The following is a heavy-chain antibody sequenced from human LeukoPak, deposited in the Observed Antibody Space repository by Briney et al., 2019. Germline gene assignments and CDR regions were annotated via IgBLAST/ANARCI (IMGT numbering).Heavy chain of an antibody. Sequence: PGGSLRLPCAASGCTFSSYSMNWVRQAPGKGLEWVSYISSSSSTIYYADSVKGRFTISRDNAKNSLYLQMNSLRDEDTAVYYCARDGMVRGVIIWDAFDIWGQGTMVTVSS. CDR2: ISSSSSTI. CDR3: ARDGMVRGVIIWDAFDI. CDR1: GCTFSSYS. V-gene: IGHV3-48*02. J-gene: IGHJ3*02. D-gene: IGHD3-10*01.